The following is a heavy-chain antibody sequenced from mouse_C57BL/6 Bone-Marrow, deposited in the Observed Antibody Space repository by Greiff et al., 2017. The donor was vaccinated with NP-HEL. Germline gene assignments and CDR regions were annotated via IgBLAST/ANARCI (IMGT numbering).Heavy chain of an antibody. CDR3: AREEFYYDYVLFAY. CDR1: GYTFTSYW. J-gene: IGHJ3*01. D-gene: IGHD2-4*01. V-gene: IGHV1-69*01. Sequence: QVQLQQPGAELVMPGASVKLSCKASGYTFTSYWMHWVKQRPGQGLEWIGEIDPSDSYTNYNQKFKGKSTLTVDKSSSTAYMQLSSLTSEDSAVYYCAREEFYYDYVLFAYCGQGTLVTVSA. CDR2: IDPSDSYT.